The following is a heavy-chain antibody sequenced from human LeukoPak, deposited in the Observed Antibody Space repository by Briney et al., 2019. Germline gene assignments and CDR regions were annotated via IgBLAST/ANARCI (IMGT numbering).Heavy chain of an antibody. V-gene: IGHV1-69*05. D-gene: IGHD3-22*01. CDR1: GGTFSSYA. J-gene: IGHJ5*02. CDR3: ARDIGGEPDYYDSSGYLPPYNWFDP. CDR2: IIPIFGTA. Sequence: GASVKVSCKASGGTFSSYAISWVRQAPGQGLEWMGGIIPIFGTANYAQKFQGRVTITTDESTSTAYMELSSLRSEDTAVYYCARDIGGEPDYYDSSGYLPPYNWFDPWGQGTLVTVSS.